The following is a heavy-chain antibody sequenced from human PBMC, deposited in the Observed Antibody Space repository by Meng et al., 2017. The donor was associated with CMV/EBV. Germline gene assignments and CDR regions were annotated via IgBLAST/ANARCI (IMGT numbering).Heavy chain of an antibody. Sequence: GGSLRLSCAASGFTFSTYAMHWVRQVPGKGLEWVAVISYDESNKYYADSVKGRFTISRDNSKNTLYLQMSSLRAEDTAVYYCAKDPLDLYCSSTSCYWWGQGTLVTVSS. CDR2: ISYDESNK. J-gene: IGHJ4*02. CDR3: AKDPLDLYCSSTSCYW. D-gene: IGHD2-2*01. CDR1: GFTFSTYA. V-gene: IGHV3-30*04.